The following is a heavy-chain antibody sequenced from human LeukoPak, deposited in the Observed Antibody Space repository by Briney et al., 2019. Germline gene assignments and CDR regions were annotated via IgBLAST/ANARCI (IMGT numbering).Heavy chain of an antibody. V-gene: IGHV3-21*01. J-gene: IGHJ6*02. D-gene: IGHD4-17*01. CDR2: ISSSSSYI. Sequence: PGGSLRLSCAASGFTFSSYSMTWVRQAPGKGLEWVSSISSSSSYIYYADSVKGRFTISRDDAKNSLYLQMNSLRAEDTAVYYCARDEENYGDYRYYGMDVWGQGTTVTVSS. CDR1: GFTFSSYS. CDR3: ARDEENYGDYRYYGMDV.